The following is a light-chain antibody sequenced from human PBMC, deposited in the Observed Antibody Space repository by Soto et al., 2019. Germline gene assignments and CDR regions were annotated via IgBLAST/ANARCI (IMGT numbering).Light chain of an antibody. V-gene: IGKV3-20*01. CDR3: QQYGSSLT. J-gene: IGKJ5*01. CDR2: GAS. Sequence: ELVFTQSPCTLSLSPGERATLSCRASQSVSSSYLAWYQQKPGQAPRLLIYGASSRATGIPDRFSVIGSGTDFTLPISRLEPEDFAVDYCQQYGSSLTFCQGTRLEIK. CDR1: QSVSSSY.